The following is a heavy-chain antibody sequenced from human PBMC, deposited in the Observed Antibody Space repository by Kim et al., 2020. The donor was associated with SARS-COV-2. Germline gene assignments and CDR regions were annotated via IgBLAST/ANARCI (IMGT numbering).Heavy chain of an antibody. D-gene: IGHD2-21*02. J-gene: IGHJ4*02. CDR1: GGSISSGGYY. CDR3: ARERAYCGGDCYSDY. CDR2: IYYSGST. V-gene: IGHV4-31*03. Sequence: SETLSLTCTVSGGSISSGGYYWSWIRQHPGKGLEWIGYIYYSGSTYYNPSLKSRVTISVDTSKNQFSLKLSSVTAADTAVYYCARERAYCGGDCYSDYWGQGTLVTVSS.